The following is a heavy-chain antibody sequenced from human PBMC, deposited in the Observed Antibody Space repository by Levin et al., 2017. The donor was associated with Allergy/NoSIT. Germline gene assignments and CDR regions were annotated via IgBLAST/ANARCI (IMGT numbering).Heavy chain of an antibody. D-gene: IGHD3-3*01. CDR3: ARDAYYDFWSGRFDY. J-gene: IGHJ4*02. Sequence: GASVKVSCKASGYTFTSYGISWVRQAPGQGLEWMGWISAYNGNTNYAQKLQGRVTMTTDTSTSTAYMELRSLRSDDTAVYYCARDAYYDFWSGRFDYWGQGTLVTVSS. CDR2: ISAYNGNT. CDR1: GYTFTSYG. V-gene: IGHV1-18*01.